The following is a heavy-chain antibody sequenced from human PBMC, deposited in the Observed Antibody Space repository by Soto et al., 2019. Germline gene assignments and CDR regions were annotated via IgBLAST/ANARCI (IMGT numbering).Heavy chain of an antibody. V-gene: IGHV3-30*19. CDR2: IYYDGSNK. Sequence: QVHLVESGGGVVQPGRSLRLSCAASGFTFSAYGMHWVRQAPGKGLEWMAMIYYDGSNKYYADSVKGRFTISRDNSKNTLYLKMNSLRDDDTVIYYWARGGGGPVTSDYWGQGPLVTVSS. D-gene: IGHD4-17*01. CDR1: GFTFSAYG. J-gene: IGHJ4*02. CDR3: ARGGGGPVTSDY.